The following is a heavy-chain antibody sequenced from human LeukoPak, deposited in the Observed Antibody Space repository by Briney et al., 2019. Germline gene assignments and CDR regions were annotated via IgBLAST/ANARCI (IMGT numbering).Heavy chain of an antibody. CDR3: AREAPPGYQLRGRV. J-gene: IGHJ4*02. V-gene: IGHV3-30-3*01. D-gene: IGHD2-2*01. Sequence: PGGSLRLSCAASGFTFSSYAMHWVRQAPGKGLEWVAVISYDGSNKYYADSVKGRFTISRDNSKNTLYLQMNSLRAEDTAVYYCAREAPPGYQLRGRVWGQGTLVTVSS. CDR2: ISYDGSNK. CDR1: GFTFSSYA.